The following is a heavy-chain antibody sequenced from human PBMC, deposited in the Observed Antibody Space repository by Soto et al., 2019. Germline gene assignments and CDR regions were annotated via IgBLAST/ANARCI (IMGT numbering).Heavy chain of an antibody. Sequence: QVQLVQSGAEVKTPGSSVKVSCKASGGTFSSYAISWVRQAPGQGLEWMGGIIPIVGTANYAHQFQGRVTITADEAPSTAYMELSSLRSEDTAVYYCAVHRYSCCSAEHDPYYYYDGIDVWGQGTPVTLSS. CDR1: GGTFSSYA. D-gene: IGHD2-15*01. CDR2: IIPIVGTA. V-gene: IGHV1-69*01. CDR3: AVHRYSCCSAEHDPYYYYDGIDV. J-gene: IGHJ6*02.